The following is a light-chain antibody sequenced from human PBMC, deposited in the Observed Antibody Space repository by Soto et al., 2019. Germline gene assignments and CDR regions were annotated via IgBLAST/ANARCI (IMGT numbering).Light chain of an antibody. CDR2: LNSDGSY. J-gene: IGLJ3*02. V-gene: IGLV4-69*01. Sequence: QPVLTQSPSASASLGASVKLTCTLSSGHSTYAIAWHQQQPEKGPRYLMKLNSDGSYTKGDGIPDRFSGSTSGAERYLIITSLQSEDEADYYCQTWGTGHWVFGGGTKLTVL. CDR3: QTWGTGHWV. CDR1: SGHSTYA.